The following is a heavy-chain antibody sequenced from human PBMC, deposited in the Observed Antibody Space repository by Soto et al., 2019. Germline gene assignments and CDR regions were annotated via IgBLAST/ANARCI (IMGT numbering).Heavy chain of an antibody. Sequence: PGGSLRLSCAASGFTFTRYSMNWVRQAPGKGLEWVSSISSTTNYIYYADSMKGRFTVSRDNAKNSVYLDMNSLSAEDTAVYYCARELELPHFDYWGQGTLVTVSS. D-gene: IGHD1-7*01. CDR2: ISSTTNYI. CDR3: ARELELPHFDY. J-gene: IGHJ4*02. CDR1: GFTFTRYS. V-gene: IGHV3-21*04.